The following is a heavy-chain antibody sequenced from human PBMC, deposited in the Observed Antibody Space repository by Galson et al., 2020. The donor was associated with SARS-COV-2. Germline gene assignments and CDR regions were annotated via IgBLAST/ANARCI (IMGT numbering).Heavy chain of an antibody. J-gene: IGHJ6*02. D-gene: IGHD3-10*01. CDR1: GYTLTSYG. CDR3: AVDKWEGVLLCCGGLLDV. CDR2: ISAYNGNT. Sequence: ASVKVSCKASGYTLTSYGINWVRQAPGQGLEWMGWISAYNGNTNNAQKLQGRVTMTTDTSTSTAYMEMRSLRSDGTAVYDWAVDKWEGVLLCCGGLLDVWGQGTTVTVSS. V-gene: IGHV1-18*01.